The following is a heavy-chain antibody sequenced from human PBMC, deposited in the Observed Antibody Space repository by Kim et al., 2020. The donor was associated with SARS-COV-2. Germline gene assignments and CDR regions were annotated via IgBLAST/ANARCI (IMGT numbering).Heavy chain of an antibody. J-gene: IGHJ4*02. Sequence: PSLKSRVTISVDTSKNQFSLKLSAVTAADTAVYYCARQKGDIVATISDYWGQGTLVTVSS. CDR3: ARQKGDIVATISDY. D-gene: IGHD5-12*01. V-gene: IGHV4-39*01.